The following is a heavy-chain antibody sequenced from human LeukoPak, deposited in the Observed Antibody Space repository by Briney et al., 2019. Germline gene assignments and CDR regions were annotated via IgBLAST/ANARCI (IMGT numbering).Heavy chain of an antibody. D-gene: IGHD2-2*01. V-gene: IGHV1-69*02. CDR2: IIPILGIA. Sequence: SVKVSCKASGGTFTSYTISWVRQAPGQGLEWMGRIIPILGIANYAQKFQGRVTITADKSTSTAYMELSSLRSEDTAVYYCARAIGGQLLPDYWGQGTLVTVSS. CDR3: ARAIGGQLLPDY. CDR1: GGTFTSYT. J-gene: IGHJ4*02.